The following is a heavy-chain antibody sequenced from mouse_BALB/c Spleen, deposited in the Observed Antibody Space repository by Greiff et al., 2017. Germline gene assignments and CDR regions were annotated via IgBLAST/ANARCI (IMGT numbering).Heavy chain of an antibody. CDR2: ISDGGSYT. V-gene: IGHV5-4*02. J-gene: IGHJ4*01. CDR3: ARGGDYYGSSYGGIWMDY. Sequence: DVMLVESGGGLVKPGGSLKLSCAASGFTFSDYYMYWVRQTPEKRLEWVATISDGGSYTYYPDSVKGRFTISRDNAKNNLYLQMSSLKSEDTAMYYCARGGDYYGSSYGGIWMDYWGQGTSVTVSS. CDR1: GFTFSDYY. D-gene: IGHD1-1*01.